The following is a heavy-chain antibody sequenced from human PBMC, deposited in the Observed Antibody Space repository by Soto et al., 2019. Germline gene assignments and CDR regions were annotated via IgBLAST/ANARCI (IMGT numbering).Heavy chain of an antibody. Sequence: SETLSLTCAVYGGSFSGYYWSWIRQPPGKGLEWIGEINHSGSTNYNPSLKSRVTISVDTSKNQFSLKLSPVTAADTAVYYCARAGSRITIFGVVPRSYGMDVWGQGTTVTVSS. D-gene: IGHD3-3*01. CDR3: ARAGSRITIFGVVPRSYGMDV. V-gene: IGHV4-34*01. CDR1: GGSFSGYY. J-gene: IGHJ6*02. CDR2: INHSGST.